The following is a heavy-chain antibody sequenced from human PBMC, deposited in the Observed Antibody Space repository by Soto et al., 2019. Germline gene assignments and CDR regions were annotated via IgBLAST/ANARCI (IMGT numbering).Heavy chain of an antibody. CDR3: AREASYAYGMDV. J-gene: IGHJ6*02. D-gene: IGHD3-16*01. CDR2: IKDSGGST. V-gene: IGHV3-23*01. CDR1: GFTFSNYA. Sequence: GGSLRLSCAASGFTFSNYAMHWVRQAPGKGLEWVSTIKDSGGSTFYLDSVRGRFTISRDNSKNSLYLQMNSLRVEDTAVYYCAREASYAYGMDVWGQGTTVTVSS.